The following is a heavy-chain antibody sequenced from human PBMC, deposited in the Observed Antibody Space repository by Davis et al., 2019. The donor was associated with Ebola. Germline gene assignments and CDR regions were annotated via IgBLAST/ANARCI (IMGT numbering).Heavy chain of an antibody. CDR3: ARFLEAGISGDWFDP. J-gene: IGHJ5*02. D-gene: IGHD3-3*01. V-gene: IGHV4-61*08. Sequence: MPSETLSLTCTVSGGSVNSGDYYWSWIRQPPGKGLEWIGYIYYSGSTNYNPSLKSRVTISVDTSKNQFSLKLSSVTAADTAVYYCARFLEAGISGDWFDPWGQGTLVTVSS. CDR2: IYYSGST. CDR1: GGSVNSGDYY.